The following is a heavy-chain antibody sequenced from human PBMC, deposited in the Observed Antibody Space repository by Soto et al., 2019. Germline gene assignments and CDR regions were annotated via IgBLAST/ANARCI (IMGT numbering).Heavy chain of an antibody. CDR1: GGSISNHY. V-gene: IGHV4-59*11. D-gene: IGHD7-27*01. J-gene: IGHJ4*02. CDR2: IYYNGNT. CDR3: ARSNWYSEY. Sequence: QVQLQESGPGLMKPSETLSLTCTVSGGSISNHYWSWIRQPPGKGLEWIGYIYYNGNTNYTPSLKSRVTMSVDTSKNQFSLKLSSVTAADTAVYYCARSNWYSEYWGQGTLVTVSS.